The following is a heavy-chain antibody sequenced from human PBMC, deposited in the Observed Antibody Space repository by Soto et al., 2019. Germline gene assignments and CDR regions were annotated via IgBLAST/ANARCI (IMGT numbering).Heavy chain of an antibody. CDR3: ARDYPRVPGGSHGAY. J-gene: IGHJ4*02. Sequence: ASVKVSCKASGYTFTSYGISWVRQAPGQGLEWMGWISAYNGNINYAQKLQGRVTMTTDTSTSTAYMELRSLRSDDTAVYYCARDYPRVPGGSHGAYWGQGTLVTVSS. CDR2: ISAYNGNI. V-gene: IGHV1-18*04. D-gene: IGHD6-25*01. CDR1: GYTFTSYG.